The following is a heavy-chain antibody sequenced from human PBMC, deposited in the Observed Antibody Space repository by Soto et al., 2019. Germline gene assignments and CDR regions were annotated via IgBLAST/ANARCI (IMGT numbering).Heavy chain of an antibody. D-gene: IGHD5-18*01. J-gene: IGHJ4*02. Sequence: QVQLQESGPGLVKPSETLSLTCTVSGGSISSYYLSWIRQPPGKGLEWIGYIYYSGSTNYNPSLKSRVPISVDTSKNQFSLKLSSVTAADTAVYYCARTLYSYGPRFDYWGQGTLVTVSS. CDR3: ARTLYSYGPRFDY. CDR2: IYYSGST. V-gene: IGHV4-59*01. CDR1: GGSISSYY.